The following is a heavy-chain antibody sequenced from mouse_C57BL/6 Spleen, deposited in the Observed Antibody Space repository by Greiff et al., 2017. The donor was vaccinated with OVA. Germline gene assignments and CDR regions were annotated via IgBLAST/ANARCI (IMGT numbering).Heavy chain of an antibody. CDR3: AREGEKLLRLAY. V-gene: IGHV5-6*01. CDR2: ISSGGSYT. CDR1: GFTFSSYG. D-gene: IGHD1-1*01. J-gene: IGHJ3*01. Sequence: EVQRVESGGDLVKPGGSLKLSCAASGFTFSSYGMSWVRQTPDKRLEWVATISSGGSYTYYPDSVKGRFTISRDNAKNTLYLQRSSLKSEDTAMYYCAREGEKLLRLAYWGQGTLVTVSA.